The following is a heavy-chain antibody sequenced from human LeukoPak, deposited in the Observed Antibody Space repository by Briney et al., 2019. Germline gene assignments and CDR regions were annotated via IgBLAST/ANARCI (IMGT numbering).Heavy chain of an antibody. CDR2: IRSSGATI. CDR1: GFTFSDYE. D-gene: IGHD3-16*01. J-gene: IGHJ4*02. CDR3: ARDGGRTASGFRPHWFDC. V-gene: IGHV3-48*03. Sequence: GGSLRLSCAASGFTFSDYEMNCVRQAPGKGLEWVSYIRSSGATIHYADSVKGRFTISRDNAKNSLYLQMDSLRAEDTAVYYCARDGGRTASGFRPHWFDCWGQGTLVTVSS.